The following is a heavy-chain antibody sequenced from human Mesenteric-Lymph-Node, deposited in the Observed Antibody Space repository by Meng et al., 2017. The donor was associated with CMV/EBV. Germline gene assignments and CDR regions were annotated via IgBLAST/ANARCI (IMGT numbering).Heavy chain of an antibody. CDR2: IFYSGGT. CDR1: GGSITSPTHR. CDR3: VRHYGSAFDY. Sequence: LTCPVSGGSITSPTHRWGWIRQPPGKGLGWIGNIFYSGGTHYNPSLNSRVTISADSSKSQFTLKLSSVTAADTAIYYCVRHYGSAFDYWGQGTLVTVSS. V-gene: IGHV4-39*01. D-gene: IGHD1-26*01. J-gene: IGHJ4*02.